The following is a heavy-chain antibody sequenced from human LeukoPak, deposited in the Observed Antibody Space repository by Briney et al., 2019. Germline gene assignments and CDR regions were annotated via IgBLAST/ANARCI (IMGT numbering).Heavy chain of an antibody. CDR1: GGTFSSYA. Sequence: SVKVSCKASGGTFSSYAISWVRQAPGQGVEWMGGIIPISGTANYAQKFQGRVTITADESTSTAYMELSSLRSEDTAVYYCARAGDYAFKDWGQGTLVTVSS. CDR2: IIPISGTA. D-gene: IGHD4-17*01. J-gene: IGHJ4*02. V-gene: IGHV1-69*13. CDR3: ARAGDYAFKD.